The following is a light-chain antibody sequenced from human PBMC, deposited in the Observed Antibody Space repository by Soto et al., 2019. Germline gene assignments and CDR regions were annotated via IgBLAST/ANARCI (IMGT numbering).Light chain of an antibody. V-gene: IGLV2-14*01. CDR3: SSYTSSWV. CDR2: DVS. J-gene: IGLJ1*01. CDR1: SSDVGGYNY. Sequence: SVLTQPASVSGSPGQSITISCTGTSSDVGGYNYVSWYQQHPGKAPKLMIYDVSNRPSGVSNRFSGSKSGNTASLTISGLQAEDEADYYCSSYTSSWVFGTGTKVTVL.